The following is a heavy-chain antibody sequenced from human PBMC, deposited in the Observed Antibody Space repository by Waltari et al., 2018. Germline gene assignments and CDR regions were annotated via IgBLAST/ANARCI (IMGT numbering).Heavy chain of an antibody. V-gene: IGHV4-38-2*02. D-gene: IGHD3-9*01. Sequence: QVQLQESGPGLVKPSETLSLTCAVSGYSISSGYYWGWIRQPPGKGLEWIGSIYHSGSTYYNPSLKSRVTISVDTSKNQFSLKLSSVTAADTAVYYCARDIQYYDILTGYYNYYYYYVMDVWGQGTTVTVSS. CDR2: IYHSGST. CDR1: GYSISSGYY. J-gene: IGHJ6*02. CDR3: ARDIQYYDILTGYYNYYYYYVMDV.